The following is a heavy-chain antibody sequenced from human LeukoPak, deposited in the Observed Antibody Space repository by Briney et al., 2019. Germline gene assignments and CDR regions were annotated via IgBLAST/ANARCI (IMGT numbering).Heavy chain of an antibody. Sequence: PSETLSLTCTVSGVSIGSNHYYWGWIRPPAGKGLEWIGRVYFSGSTNYNPSLKGRVTISVDTSKNQFSLSLMSVTAADTAVYYCVKDGGHTALDPWGQGTQVTVSS. CDR2: VYFSGST. CDR1: GVSIGSNHYY. CDR3: VKDGGHTALDP. J-gene: IGHJ5*02. D-gene: IGHD3-16*01. V-gene: IGHV4-61*02.